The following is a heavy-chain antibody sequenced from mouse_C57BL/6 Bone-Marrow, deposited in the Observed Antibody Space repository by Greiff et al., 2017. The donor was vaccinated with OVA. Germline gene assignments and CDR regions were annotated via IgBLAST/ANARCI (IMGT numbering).Heavy chain of an antibody. D-gene: IGHD2-3*01. Sequence: VKLVESGPGLVQPSQSLSITCTVSGFSLTSYGVHWVRQSPGKGLEWLGVIWSGGSTDYNAAFISRLSISQDNSKSQVFFKMNSLQADDTAIYYCARNNPRGYFFAYWGQGTLVTVSA. CDR1: GFSLTSYG. V-gene: IGHV2-2*01. J-gene: IGHJ3*01. CDR2: IWSGGST. CDR3: ARNNPRGYFFAY.